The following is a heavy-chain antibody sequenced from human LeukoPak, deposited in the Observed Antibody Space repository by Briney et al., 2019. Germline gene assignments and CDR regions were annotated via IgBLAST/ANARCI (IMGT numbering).Heavy chain of an antibody. J-gene: IGHJ4*02. Sequence: SETLSLTCTVSGDSISSSNCYWGWIRQPPGKGLEWIGCIYYSGSTNYNPSLKSRVTISVDTSKNQFSLKLSSVTAADTAVYYCARSRKQLPIDYWGQGTLVTVSS. D-gene: IGHD6-13*01. CDR1: GDSISSSNCY. CDR2: IYYSGST. V-gene: IGHV4-61*05. CDR3: ARSRKQLPIDY.